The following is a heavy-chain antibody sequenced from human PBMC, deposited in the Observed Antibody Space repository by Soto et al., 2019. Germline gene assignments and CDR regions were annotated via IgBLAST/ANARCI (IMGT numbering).Heavy chain of an antibody. J-gene: IGHJ4*02. D-gene: IGHD2-15*01. CDR1: GGSITTGGYY. CDR3: ARNKCSGGSCYSWSLDY. Sequence: SSETLSLTCTVSGGSITTGGYYWSWIRQLPGKGLEWIGHRYYSESTYYNPSLKSRVSISLDTSKNQFSLKLSFVTAADTAMYYCARNKCSGGSCYSWSLDYWGQGTPVTVYS. CDR2: RYYSEST. V-gene: IGHV4-31*03.